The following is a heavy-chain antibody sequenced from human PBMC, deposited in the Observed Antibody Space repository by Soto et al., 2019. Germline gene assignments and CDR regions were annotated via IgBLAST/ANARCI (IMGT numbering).Heavy chain of an antibody. CDR1: GFIFTNYA. D-gene: IGHD5-12*01. J-gene: IGHJ3*01. Sequence: GGSLRLSCAASGFIFTNYAMNWVRQAPGKGLEWVSVIGGRGNSAYYADSVQGWFTISRDNSKNTLSLQMSSLTADDTAIYYCVREGRGSFDFWGRGTMVTVSS. CDR2: IGGRGNSA. V-gene: IGHV3-23*01. CDR3: VREGRGSFDF.